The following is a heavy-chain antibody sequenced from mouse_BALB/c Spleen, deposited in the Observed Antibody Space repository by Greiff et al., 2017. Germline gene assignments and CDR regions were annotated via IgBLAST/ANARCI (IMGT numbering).Heavy chain of an antibody. D-gene: IGHD2-3*01. CDR3: ARRGLLYAMDY. CDR2: IYPGDGDT. V-gene: IGHV1-82*01. J-gene: IGHJ4*01. Sequence: QVQLQQSGPELVKPGASVKISCKASGYAFSSSWMNWVKQRPGQGLEWIGRIYPGDGDTNYNGKFKGKATLTADKSSSTAYMQLSSLTSVDSAVYFCARRGLLYAMDYWGQGTSVTVSS. CDR1: GYAFSSSW.